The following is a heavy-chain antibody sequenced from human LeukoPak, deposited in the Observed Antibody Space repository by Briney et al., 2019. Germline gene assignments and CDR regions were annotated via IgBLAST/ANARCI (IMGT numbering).Heavy chain of an antibody. CDR2: INPNSGGT. J-gene: IGHJ4*02. D-gene: IGHD3-3*01. CDR1: GYTFTGYY. V-gene: IGHV1-2*02. CDR3: ARDGDDFWSGYYYCFDY. Sequence: ASVKVSCKASGYTFTGYYMHWVRQAPGQGLEWMGWINPNSGGTNYAQKFQGRVTMTRDTSISTAYMELSRLRSDDTAVYYCARDGDDFWSGYYYCFDYWGQGTLVTVSS.